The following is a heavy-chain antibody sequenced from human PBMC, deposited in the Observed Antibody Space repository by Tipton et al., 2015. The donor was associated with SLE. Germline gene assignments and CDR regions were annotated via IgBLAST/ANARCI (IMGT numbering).Heavy chain of an antibody. CDR1: GGSISSSSYY. J-gene: IGHJ3*02. CDR2: IYYSGST. Sequence: TLSLTCTVSGGSISSSSYYWGWIRQPPGKGLEWIGSIYYSGSTNYNPSLKSRVTISVDTSKNQFSLKLSSVTAADTAVYYCAREYGGYSAFDIWGQGTMVTVSS. CDR3: AREYGGYSAFDI. D-gene: IGHD3-22*01. V-gene: IGHV4-39*07.